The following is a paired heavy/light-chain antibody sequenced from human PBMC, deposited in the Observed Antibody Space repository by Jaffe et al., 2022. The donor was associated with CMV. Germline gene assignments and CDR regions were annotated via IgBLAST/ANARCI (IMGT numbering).Light chain of an antibody. V-gene: IGLV2-8*01. CDR1: SSDVGGYNY. J-gene: IGLJ1*01. CDR3: SSYAGSNNFV. Sequence: QSALTQPPSASGSPGQSVTISCTGTSSDVGGYNYVSWYQQHPGKAPKVMIYEVSKRPSGVPDRFSGSKSGNTASLTVSGLQAEDEADYYCSSYAGSNNFVFGTGTKVTVL. CDR2: EVS.
Heavy chain of an antibody. D-gene: IGHD4-4*01. CDR3: ARHDMTTEDLDY. CDR2: ISYSGIT. V-gene: IGHV4-39*01. Sequence: QVQLQESGPGLVKPSETLSLTCTVSGGSISSSTYYWGWIRQPPGKGLEWIGSISYSGITYYNPSLKSRVTISVDTSKNQFSLKLSSVTAADTAVYYCARHDMTTEDLDYWGQGTLVTVSS. J-gene: IGHJ4*02. CDR1: GGSISSSTYY.